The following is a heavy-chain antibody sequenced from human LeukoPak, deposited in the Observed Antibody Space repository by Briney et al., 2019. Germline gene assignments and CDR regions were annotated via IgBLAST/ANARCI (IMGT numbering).Heavy chain of an antibody. CDR2: IHYSGST. Sequence: SETLSLTCTVSGGSISSYYWSWIRQPPGKGLEWIGYIHYSGSTNYNPSLKSRVNISVDTSKNQFSLKLSSVTAADTAVYYCARSTGYSYGYGYFDYWGQGTLVTVSS. D-gene: IGHD5-18*01. CDR1: GGSISSYY. J-gene: IGHJ4*02. CDR3: ARSTGYSYGYGYFDY. V-gene: IGHV4-59*01.